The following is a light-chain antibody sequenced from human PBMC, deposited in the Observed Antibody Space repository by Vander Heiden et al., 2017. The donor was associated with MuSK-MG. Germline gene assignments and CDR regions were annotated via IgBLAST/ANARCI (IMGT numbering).Light chain of an antibody. Sequence: DLVMTQSPDSLAVSLGERATINCKSSQSVLYRSNNKNYLAWYQQKPGQPPKLLIYWASTRESGVPERFSGSGSGTDFTLTISSLQAEDGAVYYCQQYYSTPFTFGPGTKVDIK. V-gene: IGKV4-1*01. CDR2: WAS. CDR3: QQYYSTPFT. CDR1: QSVLYRSNNKNY. J-gene: IGKJ3*01.